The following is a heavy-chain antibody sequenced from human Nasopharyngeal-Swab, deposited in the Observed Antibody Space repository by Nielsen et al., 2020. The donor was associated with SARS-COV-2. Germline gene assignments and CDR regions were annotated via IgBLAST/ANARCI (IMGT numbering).Heavy chain of an antibody. J-gene: IGHJ4*02. D-gene: IGHD7-27*01. CDR1: GFTFGRYW. V-gene: IGHV3-7*01. CDR3: ARDPPSTGDYYFDH. CDR2: IQQDGDIT. Sequence: GESLKISCVTSGFTFGRYWMTWVRRAPGKGLEWVANIQQDGDITYYLESVKGRFTISRDNAKNSLYLQMNSLRAEDTAVYFCARDPPSTGDYYFDHWGQGTLVTVSS.